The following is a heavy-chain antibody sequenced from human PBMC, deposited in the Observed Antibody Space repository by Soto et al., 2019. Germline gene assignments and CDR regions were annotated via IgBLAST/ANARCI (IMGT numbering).Heavy chain of an antibody. CDR3: AEGLAAASPKNYYSYYGMDV. Sequence: SVEPSSKECGGTIRSNAMCWLQQEQEKGLEWMGGIIPIFGTANYAQKLQGRVTIPADESTSPAYMELSSLRSEDTAVYYCAEGLAAASPKNYYSYYGMDVWGQGTTVTVS. J-gene: IGHJ6*02. CDR2: IIPIFGTA. V-gene: IGHV1-69*01. D-gene: IGHD6-13*01. CDR1: GGTIRSNA.